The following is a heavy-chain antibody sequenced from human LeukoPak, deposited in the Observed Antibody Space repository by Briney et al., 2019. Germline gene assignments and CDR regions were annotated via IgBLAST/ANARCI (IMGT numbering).Heavy chain of an antibody. D-gene: IGHD3-3*01. CDR1: GGSFSGYY. J-gene: IGHJ6*03. V-gene: IGHV4-34*09. Sequence: PSETLSLTCAVYGGSFSGYYWSWIRQPPGKGLEWIGEINHSGSTNYDPSLKSRVTISVDTSKNQFSLKLSSVTAADTAVYYCARGVGHDFWNYYYYMDVWGKGTTVTVSS. CDR2: INHSGST. CDR3: ARGVGHDFWNYYYYMDV.